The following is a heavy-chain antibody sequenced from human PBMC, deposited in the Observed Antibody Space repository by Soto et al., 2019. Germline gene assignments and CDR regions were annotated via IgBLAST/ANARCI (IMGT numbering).Heavy chain of an antibody. Sequence: VQLVESGGGLVQPGGSLRLSCAASGFTFSSNYMNWVRQAPGKGLEWRSVPYSGAGTYYADSVKDRFTISRDNSKNTLYLQLNSLRAEDTAIYYCASECGGDCSNACELWGQGPMVTVSP. V-gene: IGHV3-66*01. D-gene: IGHD2-21*01. CDR1: GFTFSSNY. CDR2: PYSGAGT. J-gene: IGHJ3*01. CDR3: ASECGGDCSNACEL.